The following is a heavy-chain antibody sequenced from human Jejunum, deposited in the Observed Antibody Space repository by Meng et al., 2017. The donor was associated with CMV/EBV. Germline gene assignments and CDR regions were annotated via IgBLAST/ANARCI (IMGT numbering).Heavy chain of an antibody. V-gene: IGHV3-72*01. CDR2: ISNKANSYPT. Sequence: AFTFSDHSMYWVRQAPRKGLEWVVHISNKANSYPTEYAASVQGRFTLSRDDSKNSLYLQMNSLKIEDPAVYYCTKGPALPYFFDSWGQGTEVTVSS. CDR3: TKGPALPYFFDS. D-gene: IGHD2/OR15-2a*01. CDR1: AFTFSDHS. J-gene: IGHJ4*02.